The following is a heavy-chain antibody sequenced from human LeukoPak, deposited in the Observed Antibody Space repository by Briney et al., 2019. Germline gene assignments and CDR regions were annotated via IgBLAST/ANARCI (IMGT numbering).Heavy chain of an antibody. D-gene: IGHD3-16*01. V-gene: IGHV3-33*01. CDR3: ARDPYGDIFTDY. Sequence: PGGSLRLSCAASGFTFSTYGMHWVRQAPGKGLEWVAFIWYDGSNKYYADSVKGRFTISRDNSKNTLYLQMNSLRAEDTAVYYCARDPYGDIFTDYWGQGTLVTVSS. CDR2: IWYDGSNK. CDR1: GFTFSTYG. J-gene: IGHJ4*02.